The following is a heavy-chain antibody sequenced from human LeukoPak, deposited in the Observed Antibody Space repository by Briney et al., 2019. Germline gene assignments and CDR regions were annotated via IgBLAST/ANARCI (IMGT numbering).Heavy chain of an antibody. CDR1: GGSISSYY. V-gene: IGHV4-59*01. CDR2: IYYSGSA. CDR3: ARVLRAYPHYYYYMDV. J-gene: IGHJ6*03. Sequence: SETLSLTCTVSGGSISSYYWSWIRQPPGKGLEWIGYIYYSGSANYNPSLKSRVTISVDTSKNQFSLELSSVTAADTAVYYCARVLRAYPHYYYYMDVWGKGTTVTVSS.